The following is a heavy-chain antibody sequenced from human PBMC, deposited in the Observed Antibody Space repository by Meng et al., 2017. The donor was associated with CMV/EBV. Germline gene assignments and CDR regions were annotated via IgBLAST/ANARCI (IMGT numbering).Heavy chain of an antibody. CDR3: ARVQMVYAGAYCGGDCYPRGDAFDI. D-gene: IGHD2-21*01. Sequence: ASVKVSCKASGYTFTGYYMHWVRQAPGQGLEWMGWINPNSGGTNYAQKFQGRVTMTRDTSISTAYMELSRLRSDDTAVYYCARVQMVYAGAYCGGDCYPRGDAFDIRGQGTMVTVSS. CDR1: GYTFTGYY. CDR2: INPNSGGT. J-gene: IGHJ3*02. V-gene: IGHV1-2*02.